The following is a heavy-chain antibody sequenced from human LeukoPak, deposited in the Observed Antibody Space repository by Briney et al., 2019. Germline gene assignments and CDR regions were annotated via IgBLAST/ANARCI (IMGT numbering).Heavy chain of an antibody. V-gene: IGHV4-34*01. CDR1: GGSFSGYY. J-gene: IGHJ4*02. CDR3: ARGWGVVQAAPGFDY. Sequence: PSETLSLTCAVYGGSFSGYYWSWIRQPPGKGLEWIGEINHSGSTNYNPSLKSRVTISVDTSKNQFSLKLSSVTAADTAVYYCARGWGVVQAAPGFDYWGQGTLVTVSS. D-gene: IGHD2-2*01. CDR2: INHSGST.